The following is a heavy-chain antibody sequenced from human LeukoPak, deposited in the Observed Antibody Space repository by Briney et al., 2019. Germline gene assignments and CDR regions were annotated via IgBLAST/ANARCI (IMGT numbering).Heavy chain of an antibody. J-gene: IGHJ3*02. Sequence: PGGSLRLSCAASGFIFSDQYMDWVRQAPGKGLEWVGRSRNKVNSYTTEYAASVKGRFSISRDDLKNLLYLQMNSLRAEDTAVYYCASPVYYGIWGQGTMVTVSS. CDR1: GFIFSDQY. V-gene: IGHV3-72*01. CDR3: ASPVYYGI. CDR2: SRNKVNSYTT. D-gene: IGHD3-10*01.